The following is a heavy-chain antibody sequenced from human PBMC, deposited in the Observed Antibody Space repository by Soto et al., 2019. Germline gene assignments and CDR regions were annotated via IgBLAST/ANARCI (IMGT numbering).Heavy chain of an antibody. J-gene: IGHJ4*02. CDR3: ARDGGRHSGGIDY. Sequence: QVQLVQSGAELKKPGSSVKVSCKASGGTFSSSSINWVRQAPGQGLEWMGEIIPIFGTANYAQKFQGRVTITAHESTSTAYMELSSLRSEDTAVYYCARDGGRHSGGIDYWGQGTLVTFSS. V-gene: IGHV1-69*01. CDR2: IIPIFGTA. CDR1: GGTFSSSS. D-gene: IGHD1-26*01.